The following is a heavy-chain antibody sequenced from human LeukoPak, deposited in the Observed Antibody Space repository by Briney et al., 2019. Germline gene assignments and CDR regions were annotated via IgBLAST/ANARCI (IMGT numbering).Heavy chain of an antibody. V-gene: IGHV1-18*01. CDR2: ISAYNGNT. CDR1: GYTFTSYG. CDR3: ARDQHEIVVVPAAVDFDY. D-gene: IGHD2-2*01. J-gene: IGHJ4*02. Sequence: ASVKVSCKASGYTFTSYGISWVRQAPGQGLEWMGWISAYNGNTNYAQELQGRVTMTTDTSTSTAYMELRSLRSDDTAVYYCARDQHEIVVVPAAVDFDYWGQGTLVTVSS.